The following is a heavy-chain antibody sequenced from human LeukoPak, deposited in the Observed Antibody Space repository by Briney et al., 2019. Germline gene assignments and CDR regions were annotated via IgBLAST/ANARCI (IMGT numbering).Heavy chain of an antibody. CDR1: GFSFSAYG. V-gene: IGHV3-23*01. D-gene: IGHD5-18*01. CDR2: IGGSGATT. J-gene: IGHJ4*02. Sequence: PGGSLRLSCAASGFSFSAYGMNWVRQSPGKGLEWVSAIGGSGATTYYADSVKGRFTISRDNSKNTLYLQMNSLRAEDTAVYYCAKDPGYDEGEVDYWGQGSLVTVSS. CDR3: AKDPGYDEGEVDY.